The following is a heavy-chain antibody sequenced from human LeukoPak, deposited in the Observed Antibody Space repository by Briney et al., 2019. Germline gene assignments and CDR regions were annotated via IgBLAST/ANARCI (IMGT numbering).Heavy chain of an antibody. J-gene: IGHJ4*02. CDR3: ARDSSGYYGYFDY. Sequence: SQTLSLTCTDSGGSISSGGYYWSWIRQHPGKGLEWIGYIYYSGSTYYNPSLKSRVTISVDTSKNQFSLKLSSVTAADTAVYYCARDSSGYYGYFDYWGQGTLVTVSS. CDR1: GGSISSGGYY. D-gene: IGHD3-22*01. CDR2: IYYSGST. V-gene: IGHV4-31*03.